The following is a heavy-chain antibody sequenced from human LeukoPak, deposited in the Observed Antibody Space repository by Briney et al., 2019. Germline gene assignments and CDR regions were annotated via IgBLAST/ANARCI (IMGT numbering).Heavy chain of an antibody. CDR1: GFTFSSYG. V-gene: IGHV3-30*18. CDR2: MSYDGSNK. D-gene: IGHD2-2*01. Sequence: PGRSLRLSCAASGFTFSSYGMHWVRQAPGKGLEWVAVMSYDGSNKYYADSVKGRFTISRDNSKNTLYLQMNSLRAEDTAVYYCAKWSSTKSFDYWGQGTLVTVSS. J-gene: IGHJ4*02. CDR3: AKWSSTKSFDY.